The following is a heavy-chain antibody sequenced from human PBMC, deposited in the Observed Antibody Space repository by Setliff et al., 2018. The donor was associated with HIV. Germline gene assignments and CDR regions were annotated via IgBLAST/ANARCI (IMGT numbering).Heavy chain of an antibody. Sequence: GGSLRLSCAASGFTFSDYHMSWIRQAPGKGLEWVAYISSSDIYTNYADSVKGRFTISRDNAKNSLYLQMNSLRAEDTAVYYCARSSLVVPSAKTHYFFDLWGRGTLVTVS. CDR2: ISSSDIYT. D-gene: IGHD2-2*01. V-gene: IGHV3-11*03. CDR1: GFTFSDYH. J-gene: IGHJ2*01. CDR3: ARSSLVVPSAKTHYFFDL.